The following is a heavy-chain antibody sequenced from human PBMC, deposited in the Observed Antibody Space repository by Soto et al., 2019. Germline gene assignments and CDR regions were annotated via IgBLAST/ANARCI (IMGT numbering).Heavy chain of an antibody. Sequence: ASVKVSCKASGYTFTSYGISWVRQAPGQGLEWMGWISAYNGNTNYAQKLQGRVTMTTDTSTSTAYMELRSLRSDDTAVYYCARDHVMYYDSLGGNDYWGQGTLVTVSS. CDR1: GYTFTSYG. D-gene: IGHD3-3*01. CDR3: ARDHVMYYDSLGGNDY. V-gene: IGHV1-18*01. J-gene: IGHJ4*02. CDR2: ISAYNGNT.